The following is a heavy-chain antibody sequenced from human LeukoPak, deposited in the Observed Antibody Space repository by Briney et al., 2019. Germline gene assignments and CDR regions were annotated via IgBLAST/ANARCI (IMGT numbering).Heavy chain of an antibody. J-gene: IGHJ5*02. Sequence: SETLSLTCAVYGGSFSGYYWSWIRQPPGRGLEWIGEINHSGSTNYNPSLKSRVTISVDTPKNQFSLKLSSVTAADTAVYYCARGDLGYCSGGSCYGDWFDPWGQGTLVTVSS. CDR3: ARGDLGYCSGGSCYGDWFDP. V-gene: IGHV4-34*01. D-gene: IGHD2-15*01. CDR2: INHSGST. CDR1: GGSFSGYY.